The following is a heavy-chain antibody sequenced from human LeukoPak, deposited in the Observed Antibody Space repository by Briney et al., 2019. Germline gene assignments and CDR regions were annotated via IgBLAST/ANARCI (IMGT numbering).Heavy chain of an antibody. CDR3: ARPAGSYYYYMDV. CDR1: GGSISSSSYY. J-gene: IGHJ6*03. D-gene: IGHD1-26*01. V-gene: IGHV4-39*01. CDR2: IYYSGST. Sequence: PSETLSLTCTVSGGSISSSSYYWGWIRQPPGKGLEWIGSIYYSGSTYYNPSLKSRVTISVDTSKNQFSLKLSSVTAADTAVYYCARPAGSYYYYMDVWGKGTTVTISS.